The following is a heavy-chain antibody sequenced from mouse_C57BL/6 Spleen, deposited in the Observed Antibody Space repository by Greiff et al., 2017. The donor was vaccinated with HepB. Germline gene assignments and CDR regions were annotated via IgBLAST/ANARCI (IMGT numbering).Heavy chain of an antibody. J-gene: IGHJ2*01. Sequence: QVQLQHPGAELVMPGASVKLSCKASGYTFTSYWMHWVKQRPGQGLEWIGEIDPSDSYTNYNQKFKGKSTLTVDKSSSTAYMQLSSLTSEDSAVYYCARKDYGSSYHYFDYWGQGTTLTVSS. CDR2: IDPSDSYT. D-gene: IGHD1-1*01. CDR3: ARKDYGSSYHYFDY. CDR1: GYTFTSYW. V-gene: IGHV1-69*01.